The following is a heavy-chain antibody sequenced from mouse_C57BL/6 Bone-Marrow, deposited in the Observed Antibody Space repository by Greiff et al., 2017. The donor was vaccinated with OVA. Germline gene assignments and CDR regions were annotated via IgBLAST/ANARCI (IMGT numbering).Heavy chain of an antibody. CDR2: IYPGSGST. CDR1: GYTFTSYW. J-gene: IGHJ4*01. V-gene: IGHV1-55*01. Sequence: QVQLQQPGAELVKPGASVKMSCKASGYTFTSYWITWVKQRPGQGLEWIGDIYPGSGSTNYNEKFKSKATLTVDTSSSTAYMQLSSLTSEDAAVDYCAKWGGNYAMDYWGQGTSVTVSS. CDR3: AKWGGNYAMDY.